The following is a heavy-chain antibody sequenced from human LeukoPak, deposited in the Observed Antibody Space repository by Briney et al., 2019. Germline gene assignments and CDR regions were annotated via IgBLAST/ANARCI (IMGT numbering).Heavy chain of an antibody. CDR2: INPNSGGT. V-gene: IGHV1-2*02. CDR1: GYTFTGYY. Sequence: GASVKVSCKASGYTFTGYYMHWVRQAPGQGLEWMGWINPNSGGTNYAQKLQGRVTMTTDTSTSTAYMELRSLRSDDTAVYYCARDGDDFWSGYPFDYWGQGTLVTVSS. J-gene: IGHJ4*02. D-gene: IGHD3-3*01. CDR3: ARDGDDFWSGYPFDY.